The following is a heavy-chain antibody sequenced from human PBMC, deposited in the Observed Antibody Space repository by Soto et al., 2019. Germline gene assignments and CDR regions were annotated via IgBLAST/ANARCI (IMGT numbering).Heavy chain of an antibody. CDR3: ARADDYGDYYYYGMDV. V-gene: IGHV1-2*04. Sequence: ASVKVSCKASGYTFTGYYMHWVRQAPGQGLEWMGWINPNSGGTNYAQKFQGWVTMTRDTSISTAYMELSRLRSDDTAVYYCARADDYGDYYYYGMDVWGQGNMVTVSS. CDR2: INPNSGGT. D-gene: IGHD4-17*01. CDR1: GYTFTGYY. J-gene: IGHJ6*02.